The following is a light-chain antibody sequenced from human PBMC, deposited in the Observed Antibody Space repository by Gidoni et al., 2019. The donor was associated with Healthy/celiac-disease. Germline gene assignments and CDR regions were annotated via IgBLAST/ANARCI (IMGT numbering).Light chain of an antibody. Sequence: IQLTQSPSYLSASVGDRVTITCQASQDISNYLNWYQQKPGKAPKLLIYDASNLETGVPSRFSGSGSGTDFTFTISSLQPEDIATYYCQQYDNLTLTFGPGTKVDIK. CDR3: QQYDNLTLT. CDR2: DAS. CDR1: QDISNY. V-gene: IGKV1-33*01. J-gene: IGKJ3*01.